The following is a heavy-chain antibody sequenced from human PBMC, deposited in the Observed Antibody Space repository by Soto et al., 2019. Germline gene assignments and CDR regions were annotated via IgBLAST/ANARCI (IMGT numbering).Heavy chain of an antibody. CDR2: ISYDGSNK. CDR3: AKDKLSSTDAFDS. J-gene: IGHJ3*02. Sequence: QVQLVESGGGVVQPGRSLRLSFAASGFTFSNFGMHWVRQAPGKGLEWVALISYDGSNKYYADSVKGRFTISRDTSKNTLYLQMSSLRAEDTAVYYCAKDKLSSTDAFDSWGQGTMVTVSS. V-gene: IGHV3-30*18. CDR1: GFTFSNFG.